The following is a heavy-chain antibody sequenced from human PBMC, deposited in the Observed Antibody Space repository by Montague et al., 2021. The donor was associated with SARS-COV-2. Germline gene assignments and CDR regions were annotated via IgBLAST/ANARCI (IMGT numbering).Heavy chain of an antibody. J-gene: IGHJ2*01. CDR3: AHPRAYCSDTTCYRNWSFDL. D-gene: IGHD2-2*01. CDR1: GFSLKTSGEG. V-gene: IGHV2-5*01. CDR2: IYWSDDK. Sequence: PALVKPTQTLTLTCTFSGFSLKTSGEGVGWIRQSPGKAPEWLALIYWSDDKNYSPSLKSRLTISKDTPKNQVVLSMTNMGPVDTATYYCAHPRAYCSDTTCYRNWSFDLWGRGTLVTVSS.